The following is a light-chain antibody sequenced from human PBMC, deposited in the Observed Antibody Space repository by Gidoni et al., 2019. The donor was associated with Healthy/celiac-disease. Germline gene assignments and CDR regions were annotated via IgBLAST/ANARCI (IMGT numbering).Light chain of an antibody. V-gene: IGKV3-11*01. CDR2: DAS. J-gene: IGKJ4*01. CDR3: QQPELT. Sequence: DIVLTQSPATLSLSPGERATLAFRDSKSVRSDLAWYQQKPGQAPRLLIYDASNRATGIPARFSGSGCGTDFTLTISSLELEDFAVYYCQQPELTFGGGTRVEIK. CDR1: KSVRSD.